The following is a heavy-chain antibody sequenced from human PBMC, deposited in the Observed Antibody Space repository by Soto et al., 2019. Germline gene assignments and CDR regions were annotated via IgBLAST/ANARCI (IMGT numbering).Heavy chain of an antibody. Sequence: GGSLRLSCAASGFSVRSTYMTWVRQAPGTGLEWVSAIIGSGGSTYYADSVKGRFTISRDNSKNTLYLQMNSLRAEDTAVYYCTMSINIFRVVFPPGNNQGDYYYSMDEWVKVTTVTAS. D-gene: IGHD3-3*01. CDR3: TMSINIFRVVFPPGNNQGDYYYSMDE. CDR2: IIGSGGST. CDR1: GFSVRSTY. J-gene: IGHJ6*03. V-gene: IGHV3-23*01.